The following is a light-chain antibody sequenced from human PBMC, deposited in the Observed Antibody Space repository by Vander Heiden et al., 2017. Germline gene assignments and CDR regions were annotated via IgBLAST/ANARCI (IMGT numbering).Light chain of an antibody. Sequence: LQMPRSPSSLSACVGHRVTITCQASQDISTHLHWYQQYSGKAPKLLKYDASNLETGVPSRFSRSGSGREFTFTISRMQPEDIATYYCQQYDNLLRTFGQGTKVEIK. J-gene: IGKJ1*01. CDR3: QQYDNLLRT. CDR1: QDISTH. V-gene: IGKV1-33*01. CDR2: DAS.